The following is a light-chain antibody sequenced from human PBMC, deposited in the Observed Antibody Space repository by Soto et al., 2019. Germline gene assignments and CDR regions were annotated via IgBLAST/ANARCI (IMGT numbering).Light chain of an antibody. CDR1: SSNIGAGYD. J-gene: IGLJ3*02. V-gene: IGLV1-40*01. CDR3: QSYDSSRSGWV. Sequence: QSVLTQPPSVSGAPGQRVTISCTGSSSNIGAGYDVHWYQQLPGTAPKLLIYCNSNRPSGVPDRFSGSKSGTSASLAITGLQSEEEADYYCQSYDSSRSGWVFGGGTKVTVL. CDR2: CNS.